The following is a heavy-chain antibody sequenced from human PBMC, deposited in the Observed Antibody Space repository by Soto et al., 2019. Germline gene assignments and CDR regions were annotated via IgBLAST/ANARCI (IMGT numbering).Heavy chain of an antibody. CDR3: ARDALTPGLLEWLPPFDY. J-gene: IGHJ4*02. CDR2: ISSSSSYI. V-gene: IGHV3-21*01. Sequence: EVQLVESGGGLVKPGGSLRLSCAASGFTFSSYSMNWVRQAPGKGLEWVSSISSSSSYIYYADSVKGRFTISRDNAKNSLYLQMNSLRAEDTAVYYCARDALTPGLLEWLPPFDYWGQGTLVTVSS. D-gene: IGHD3-3*01. CDR1: GFTFSSYS.